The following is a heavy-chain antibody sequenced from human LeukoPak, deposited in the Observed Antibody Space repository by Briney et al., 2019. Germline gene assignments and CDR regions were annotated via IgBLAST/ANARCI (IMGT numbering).Heavy chain of an antibody. CDR3: ASSGSYYAAHFDY. CDR2: IYHSGTT. J-gene: IGHJ4*02. Sequence: SETLSLTCTVSGYSISSAYYWGWIRQPPGKGLEWIGNIYHSGTTYYNPSLKSRVTISVDTSKNQFSLKLSSVTAADTAVYYCASSGSYYAAHFDYWGQGTLVTVSS. V-gene: IGHV4-38-2*02. CDR1: GYSISSAYY. D-gene: IGHD1-26*01.